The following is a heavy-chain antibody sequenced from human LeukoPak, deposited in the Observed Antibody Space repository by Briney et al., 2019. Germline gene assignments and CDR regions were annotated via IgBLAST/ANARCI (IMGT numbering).Heavy chain of an antibody. CDR1: GGSISSYY. CDR3: ARRVTGRGTYYFDY. D-gene: IGHD3-16*01. Sequence: PSETLSLTCTVSGGSISSYYWSWIRQPPGKGLEWIGNIYYSGSTNYNPALKSRVTITLDTSKNQFSLKLNSVTAADTAVYYCARRVTGRGTYYFDYWGQGSLVTVSS. J-gene: IGHJ4*02. CDR2: IYYSGST. V-gene: IGHV4-59*08.